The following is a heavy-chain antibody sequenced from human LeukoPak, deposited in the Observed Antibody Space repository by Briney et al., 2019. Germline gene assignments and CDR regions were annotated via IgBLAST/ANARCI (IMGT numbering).Heavy chain of an antibody. V-gene: IGHV1-2*02. CDR1: GYTFTGYY. Sequence: VASAKVSCKTSGYTFTGYYMHWVRQAPGQGLEWMGWINPNSGGTNYAQKFQDRVTMTGDTSISTAYMELSRLTSDDTAVYYCARAPMIVVVFPPRLDYWGQGTLVTVSS. CDR2: INPNSGGT. D-gene: IGHD3-22*01. J-gene: IGHJ4*02. CDR3: ARAPMIVVVFPPRLDY.